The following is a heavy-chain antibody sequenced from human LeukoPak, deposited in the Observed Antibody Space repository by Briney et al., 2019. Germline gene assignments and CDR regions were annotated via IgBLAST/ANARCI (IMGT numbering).Heavy chain of an antibody. J-gene: IGHJ3*02. CDR2: INPSSGGT. Sequence: ASVKFSCKASGFTFTGYAMNWVRQAPGQGLEWMGSINPSSGGTYYAQKFQGRVTMTRDTSTNTTYMQLSRLRADDTAVYYCVRVNIDCEKRDHDDFHIWGEGRMPTVPS. CDR1: GFTFTGYA. CDR3: VRVNIDCEKRDHDDFHI. V-gene: IGHV1-2*02. D-gene: IGHD2-21*01.